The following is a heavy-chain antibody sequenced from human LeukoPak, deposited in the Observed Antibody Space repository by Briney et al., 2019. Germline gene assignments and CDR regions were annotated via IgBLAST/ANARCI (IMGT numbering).Heavy chain of an antibody. Sequence: GGSLRLSCAASGFTVSSNYMSWVRQAPGKGLEWVSVIYSGGSTYYADSVKGRFTISRDDSKNTLNLQMNSLRADDTAVYYCARLRGNTMVEYWGQGTLVTVSS. CDR2: IYSGGST. CDR1: GFTVSSNY. D-gene: IGHD3-10*01. CDR3: ARLRGNTMVEY. J-gene: IGHJ4*02. V-gene: IGHV3-53*01.